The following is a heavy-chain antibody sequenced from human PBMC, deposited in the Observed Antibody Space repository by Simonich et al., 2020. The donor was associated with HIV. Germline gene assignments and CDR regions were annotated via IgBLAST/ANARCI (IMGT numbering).Heavy chain of an antibody. Sequence: QVQLVQSGAEVKKPGASVKVSCKASGYTFTDWNIHWVRQAPGQGLEWMRRINHNSGCTDYPQNVQGRVTITRDTSISTAYRDLRRLKSDDTAVYYCATHGPGSSSSALDVWGQGAMVTVSS. J-gene: IGHJ3*01. CDR1: GYTFTDWN. CDR3: ATHGPGSSSSALDV. D-gene: IGHD6-6*01. CDR2: INHNSGCT. V-gene: IGHV1-2*06.